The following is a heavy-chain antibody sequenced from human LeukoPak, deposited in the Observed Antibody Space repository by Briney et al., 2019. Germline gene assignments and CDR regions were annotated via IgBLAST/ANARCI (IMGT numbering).Heavy chain of an antibody. CDR3: ARDIGPYGSGSYHWFDP. CDR1: GYTFTSSG. CDR2: ISPYNGYT. Sequence: ASVKVSCKASGYTFTSSGISWVRQAPGQGLEWVAWISPYNGYTNNSQKVQGRVTLTTDRFTYTAYMELRSLRSDDTAVYYCARDIGPYGSGSYHWFDPWGQGTLVTVSS. V-gene: IGHV1-18*01. D-gene: IGHD3-10*01. J-gene: IGHJ5*02.